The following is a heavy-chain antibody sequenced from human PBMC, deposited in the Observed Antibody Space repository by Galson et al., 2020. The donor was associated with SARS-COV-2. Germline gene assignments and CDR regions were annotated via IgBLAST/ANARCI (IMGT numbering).Heavy chain of an antibody. CDR2: IKTDGSSA. D-gene: IGHD1-26*01. Sequence: SCAASGFIFSDYWMYWVRQGPGKGLVWVSRIKTDGSSADYADSVKGRFTISRDNTKNTLYLQMNSLRVEETAVYYCARWRSYAAFDIWGQGTMVTVSS. CDR1: GFIFSDYW. CDR3: ARWRSYAAFDI. V-gene: IGHV3-74*01. J-gene: IGHJ3*02.